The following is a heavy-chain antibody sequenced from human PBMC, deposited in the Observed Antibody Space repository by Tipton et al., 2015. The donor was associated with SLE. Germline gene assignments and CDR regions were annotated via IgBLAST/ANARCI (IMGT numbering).Heavy chain of an antibody. CDR3: SRAGPYYDSSGYYYLACDI. V-gene: IGHV4-59*01. J-gene: IGHJ3*02. CDR1: GGSISSYY. Sequence: TLSLTCAVSGGSISSYYWSWIRQPPGKGLEWIGYIYCSGGTNYNPSLKSRVTISVDTSKNQFSLKLSSVTAADTAVYYCSRAGPYYDSSGYYYLACDIWCKGTMVTVSS. CDR2: IYCSGGT. D-gene: IGHD3-22*01.